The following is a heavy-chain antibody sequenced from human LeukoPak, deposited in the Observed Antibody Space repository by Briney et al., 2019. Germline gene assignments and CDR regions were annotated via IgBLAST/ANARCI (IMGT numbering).Heavy chain of an antibody. CDR2: INHSGST. Sequence: SETLSLTCAVYGGSFSGYYWSWIRQPPGKGLEWIGEINHSGSTNYNPSLKSRVTISVDTSKNQFSLKLSSVTAADTAVYYCARRPNDILTGTDIWGQGTMVTVSS. J-gene: IGHJ3*02. D-gene: IGHD3-9*01. V-gene: IGHV4-34*01. CDR3: ARRPNDILTGTDI. CDR1: GGSFSGYY.